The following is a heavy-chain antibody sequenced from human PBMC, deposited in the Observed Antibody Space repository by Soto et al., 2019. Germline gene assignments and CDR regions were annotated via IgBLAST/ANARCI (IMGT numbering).Heavy chain of an antibody. Sequence: GGSLRLSCAASGFTFDDYTMHWVRQAPGKGLEWVSLISWDGGSTYYADSVKGRFTISRDNSKNSLYLQMNSLRTEDTALYYCAKDARRGITMVRGVIIPSAFDYWGQGTLVTVSS. CDR2: ISWDGGST. J-gene: IGHJ4*02. D-gene: IGHD3-10*01. CDR3: AKDARRGITMVRGVIIPSAFDY. CDR1: GFTFDDYT. V-gene: IGHV3-43*01.